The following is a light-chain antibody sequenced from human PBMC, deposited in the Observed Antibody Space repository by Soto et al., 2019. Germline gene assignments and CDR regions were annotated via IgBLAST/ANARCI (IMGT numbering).Light chain of an antibody. Sequence: QSALTQPRSVSGSPGQSVTISCTGTSSDVGGYNYVSWYQQHPGKAPKLVIYVVSKWPSGLPDRFSGSKSGNTASLTISGLQAEDEADYYCCSYAGNSLWVFGGGTKLTVL. CDR1: SSDVGGYNY. J-gene: IGLJ3*02. CDR3: CSYAGNSLWV. CDR2: VVS. V-gene: IGLV2-11*01.